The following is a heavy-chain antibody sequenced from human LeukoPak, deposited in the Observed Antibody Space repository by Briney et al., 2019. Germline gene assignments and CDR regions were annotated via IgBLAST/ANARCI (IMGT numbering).Heavy chain of an antibody. J-gene: IGHJ6*02. Sequence: PSETLSLTCTVSGGSISNKYWSWIRQPPGKGLEWIGCIYYSGSTNYNPSLKSRVTISVDTSKDQFSLKLSSVTAADTAVYYCARHGKGMDVWGQGTTVTVSS. CDR3: ARHGKGMDV. V-gene: IGHV4-59*08. D-gene: IGHD4-23*01. CDR2: IYYSGST. CDR1: GGSISNKY.